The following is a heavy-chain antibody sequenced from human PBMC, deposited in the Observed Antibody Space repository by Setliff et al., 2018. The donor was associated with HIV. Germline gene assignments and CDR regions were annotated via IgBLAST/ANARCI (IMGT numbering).Heavy chain of an antibody. CDR2: INHSGST. Sequence: SETLSLTCAVYGGSFSGYYWSWIRQPPGKGLEWIGEINHSGSTNYNPSLKSRVTISIDTFKNQFSMKLYSVTAADTAVYYCAAKKSGDYPFNWGQGTLVTVSS. CDR3: AAKKSGDYPFN. V-gene: IGHV4-34*01. CDR1: GGSFSGYY. D-gene: IGHD4-17*01. J-gene: IGHJ4*02.